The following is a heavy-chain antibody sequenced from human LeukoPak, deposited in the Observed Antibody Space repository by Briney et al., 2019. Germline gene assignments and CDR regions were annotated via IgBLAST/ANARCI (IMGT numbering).Heavy chain of an antibody. CDR2: IFYSGST. CDR3: ARGGSSSAFAARIDY. Sequence: SETLSLTCTVSGVSVSSGSYYWNWIRQPPGKELEWIGYIFYSGSTNYNPSLKSRVTMSVDTSKNQFSLKLSSVTAADTAVYYCARGGSSSAFAARIDYWGQGTLVTVSS. J-gene: IGHJ4*02. D-gene: IGHD6-6*01. CDR1: GVSVSSGSYY. V-gene: IGHV4-61*01.